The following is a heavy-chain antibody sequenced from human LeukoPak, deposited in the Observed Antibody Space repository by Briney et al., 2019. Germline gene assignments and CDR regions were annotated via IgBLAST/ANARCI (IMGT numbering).Heavy chain of an antibody. J-gene: IGHJ4*02. CDR2: IIPIFGTA. D-gene: IGHD2-15*01. CDR1: GYTFPAYY. V-gene: IGHV1-69*13. CDR3: ARETCSGGSCYGYFDY. Sequence: ASVKVSCKASGYTFPAYYMHWVRQAPGQGLEWMGGIIPIFGTANCAQKFQGRVTITADESTSTAYMELSSLRSEDTAVYYCARETCSGGSCYGYFDYWGQGTLVTVSS.